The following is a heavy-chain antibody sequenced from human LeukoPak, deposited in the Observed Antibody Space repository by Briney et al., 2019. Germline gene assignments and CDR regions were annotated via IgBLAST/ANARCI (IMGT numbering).Heavy chain of an antibody. V-gene: IGHV3-74*01. CDR2: INSDGINT. CDR3: ARGGVYSTSAVDY. CDR1: GFTFSTYG. D-gene: IGHD6-6*01. Sequence: GGSLRLSCAASGFTFSTYGMNWVRQAPGKGLEWLSRINSDGINTSYADSVKGRFTISRDNAKNTLNLQMNSLRAEDTAVYYCARGGVYSTSAVDYWGQGTLVTVSS. J-gene: IGHJ4*02.